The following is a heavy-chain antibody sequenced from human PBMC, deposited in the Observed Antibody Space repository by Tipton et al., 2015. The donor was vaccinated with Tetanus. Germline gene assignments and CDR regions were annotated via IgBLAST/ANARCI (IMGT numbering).Heavy chain of an antibody. CDR2: FYYTGNT. J-gene: IGHJ4*02. CDR1: GGSISSGGYY. CDR3: ARRGGGSTFDH. Sequence: TLSLTCSVSGGSISSGGYYWSWIRQHTGKGLEWLGYFYYTGNTYYNPSLKSRLTISLDTSKNHFSLRLTSLSAADTAVYFCARRGGGSTFDHWGQGKQVSVSS. V-gene: IGHV4-31*03. D-gene: IGHD1-26*01.